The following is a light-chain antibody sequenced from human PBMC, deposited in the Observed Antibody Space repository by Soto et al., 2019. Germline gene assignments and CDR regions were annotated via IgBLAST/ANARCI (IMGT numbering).Light chain of an antibody. J-gene: IGLJ1*01. V-gene: IGLV2-8*01. CDR2: EVS. CDR3: QSYDSTLSARYV. CDR1: SSDVGAYDY. Sequence: QSVLTQPPSASGSPGQSVTISCTGTSSDVGAYDYVSWYQQHPGKAPKLMIYEVSQRPSGVPDRFSGSKSGNTASLTISGLQAEDEGDYYCQSYDSTLSARYVFGTGTKVTVL.